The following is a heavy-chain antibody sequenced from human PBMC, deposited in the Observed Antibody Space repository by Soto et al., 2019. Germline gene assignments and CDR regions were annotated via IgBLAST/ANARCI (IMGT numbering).Heavy chain of an antibody. D-gene: IGHD6-19*01. V-gene: IGHV3-30*18. J-gene: IGHJ4*02. CDR1: GFTFSTYI. CDR3: AKGGRQWLVTSDFNY. Sequence: PGGSLRLSCEASGFTFSTYIMHWVRQAPGKGLEWVAVVSHDGRNTHYADSVKGRFTISRDSSKNTVSLEMTSLRAEDTAVYYCAKGGRQWLVTSDFNYWGQGALVTVSS. CDR2: VSHDGRNT.